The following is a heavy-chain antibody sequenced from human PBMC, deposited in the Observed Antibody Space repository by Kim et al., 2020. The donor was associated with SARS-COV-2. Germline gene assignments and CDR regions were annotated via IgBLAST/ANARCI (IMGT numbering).Heavy chain of an antibody. CDR3: ARRGGRIPYGMDV. J-gene: IGHJ6*02. D-gene: IGHD2-21*01. CDR2: ISSSSSYI. Sequence: GGSLRLSCAASGFTFSSYSMNWVRQAPGKGLEWVSSISSSSSYIYYADSVKGRFTISRDNAKNSLYLQMNSLRAEDTAVYYCARRGGRIPYGMDVWGQGTTVTVSS. CDR1: GFTFSSYS. V-gene: IGHV3-21*01.